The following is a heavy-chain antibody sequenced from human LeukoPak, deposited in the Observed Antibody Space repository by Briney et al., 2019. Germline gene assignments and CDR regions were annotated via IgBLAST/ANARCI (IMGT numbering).Heavy chain of an antibody. D-gene: IGHD6-13*01. Sequence: SETLSLTCTVSGGSISSSSYYWGWIRQPPGKGLEWIGEINHSGSTNYNPSLKSRVTISVDTSKNQFSLKLSSVTAADTAVYYCARGRPYSSSGNYYYYMDVWGKGTTVTVSS. CDR3: ARGRPYSSSGNYYYYMDV. V-gene: IGHV4-39*07. CDR2: INHSGST. CDR1: GGSISSSSYY. J-gene: IGHJ6*03.